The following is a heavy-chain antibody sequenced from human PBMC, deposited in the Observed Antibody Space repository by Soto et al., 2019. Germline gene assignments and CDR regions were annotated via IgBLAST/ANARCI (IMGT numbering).Heavy chain of an antibody. CDR1: GGSFSGYY. CDR3: ARGQDYDFWSGYFRDRNWFDP. Sequence: SETLSLTCAVYGGSFSGYYWSWIRQPPGKGLEWIGEINHSGSTNYNPSLKSRVSISVDTSKNQFSLKLSSVTAADTAVYYCARGQDYDFWSGYFRDRNWFDPWGQGTLVTVSS. CDR2: INHSGST. V-gene: IGHV4-34*01. J-gene: IGHJ5*02. D-gene: IGHD3-3*01.